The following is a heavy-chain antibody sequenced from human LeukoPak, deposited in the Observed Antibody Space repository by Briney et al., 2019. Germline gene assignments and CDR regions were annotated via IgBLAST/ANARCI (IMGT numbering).Heavy chain of an antibody. J-gene: IGHJ3*02. CDR1: RFTFSSSA. V-gene: IGHV3-23*01. D-gene: IGHD1-26*01. Sequence: GGSLRLSCAASRFTFSSSAMSWVRQAPGKGLEWVSAISNSGGSTYYADSVKGRFTISRDNSKNTLYLQMNSLRAEDTAVYYCAKGGGHNAFDIWGQGTMVTVSS. CDR3: AKGGGHNAFDI. CDR2: ISNSGGST.